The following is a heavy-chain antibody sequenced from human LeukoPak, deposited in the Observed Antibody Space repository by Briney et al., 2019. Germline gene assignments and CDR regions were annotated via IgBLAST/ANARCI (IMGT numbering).Heavy chain of an antibody. CDR3: ARGPYLLYGMDV. J-gene: IGHJ6*02. D-gene: IGHD2-2*01. Sequence: PSETLSLTCTVSGGSISSYYWSWIRQPPGKGLEWSGYIYYSGSTNYNPSLKSRVTISVDTSKNQFSLKLSSVTAADTAVYYCARGPYLLYGMDVWGQGTTVTVSS. CDR2: IYYSGST. CDR1: GGSISSYY. V-gene: IGHV4-59*01.